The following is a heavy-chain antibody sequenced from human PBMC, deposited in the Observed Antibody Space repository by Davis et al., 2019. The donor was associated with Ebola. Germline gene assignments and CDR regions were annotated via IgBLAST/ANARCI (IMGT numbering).Heavy chain of an antibody. D-gene: IGHD5-18*01. CDR1: GYSFTSYW. V-gene: IGHV5-51*01. CDR3: ARRDTAMALGMDV. J-gene: IGHJ6*02. Sequence: KVSCKGSGYSFTSYWIGWVRQMPGKGLEWMGIIYPGDSDTRYSPSFQGQVTISADKSISTAYLQWSSLKASDTAMYYCARRDTAMALGMDVWGQGTTVTVSS. CDR2: IYPGDSDT.